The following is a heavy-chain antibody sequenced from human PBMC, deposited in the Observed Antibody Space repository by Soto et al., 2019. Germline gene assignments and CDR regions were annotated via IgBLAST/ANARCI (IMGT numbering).Heavy chain of an antibody. CDR3: ARVDNIVAVKWFDP. J-gene: IGHJ5*02. Sequence: SETLSLTCAVSGYSISSGYYWGWIRQPPGKGLEWIGSVHYSGSTYYNPSLKSRVTISIDTSKDQISLKLTSVTAADTAVYYCARVDNIVAVKWFDPWGQGTLVTVSS. CDR1: GYSISSGYY. CDR2: VHYSGST. D-gene: IGHD6-13*01. V-gene: IGHV4-38-2*01.